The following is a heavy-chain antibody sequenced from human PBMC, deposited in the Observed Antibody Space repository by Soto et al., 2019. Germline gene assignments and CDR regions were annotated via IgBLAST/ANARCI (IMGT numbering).Heavy chain of an antibody. Sequence: PGGSLRLSRPASGFSFTNYALHCVRQASGKGLEWVSSMTGSGVGTYCADSVKGRFTISRHNSKNTLLLQMNSVRAEDTALYYCAGAYCSGTTCYGPYSMDVWGQGTTVTVSS. CDR1: GFSFTNYA. CDR2: MTGSGVGT. V-gene: IGHV3-23*01. D-gene: IGHD2-2*01. J-gene: IGHJ6*02. CDR3: AGAYCSGTTCYGPYSMDV.